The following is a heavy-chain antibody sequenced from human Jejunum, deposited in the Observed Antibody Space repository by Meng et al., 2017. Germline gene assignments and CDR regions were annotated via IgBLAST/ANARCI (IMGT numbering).Heavy chain of an antibody. CDR1: GFTFSANS. Sequence: GESLKISCAASGFTFSANSMNWVRQATGKGLEWVSIIGSDGGHIVYTDSVKGRFTIYRDNDKNSLYLQRNRLGAEDTAVYYCVGGGSGLTVYDTYDIWGQGTMVTVSS. V-gene: IGHV3-21*01. CDR2: IGSDGGHI. CDR3: VGGGSGLTVYDTYDI. J-gene: IGHJ3*02. D-gene: IGHD3-10*01.